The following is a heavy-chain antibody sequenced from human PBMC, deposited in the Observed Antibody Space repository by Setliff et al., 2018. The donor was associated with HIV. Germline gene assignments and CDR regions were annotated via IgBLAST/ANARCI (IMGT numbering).Heavy chain of an antibody. Sequence: GGSLRLSCRASGFTFGDYAMSWVRQVPGKGLEWVGFIRSKTHGGTTEYAASVKGRLTISRDDSKTVAYLQMNSLKTEDTAVYYCTRDQPQYYNFWSGPDAFDIWGQGTMVTVSS. CDR2: IRSKTHGGTT. CDR3: TRDQPQYYNFWSGPDAFDI. J-gene: IGHJ3*02. D-gene: IGHD3-3*01. CDR1: GFTFGDYA. V-gene: IGHV3-49*04.